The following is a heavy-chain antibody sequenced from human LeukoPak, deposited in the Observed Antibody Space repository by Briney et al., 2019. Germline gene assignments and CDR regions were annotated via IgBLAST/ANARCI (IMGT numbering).Heavy chain of an antibody. CDR3: AREATMKGLVARATRFDY. CDR1: GFTFSSYS. V-gene: IGHV3-21*01. D-gene: IGHD3-22*01. J-gene: IGHJ4*02. Sequence: PGGSLRLSCAASGFTFSSYSMNWVRQAPGKGLEWVSSISSSSSYIYYADSVKGRFTISRDNAKNSLYLQMNSLRAEDTAVYYCAREATMKGLVARATRFDYWGQGTLVTVSS. CDR2: ISSSSSYI.